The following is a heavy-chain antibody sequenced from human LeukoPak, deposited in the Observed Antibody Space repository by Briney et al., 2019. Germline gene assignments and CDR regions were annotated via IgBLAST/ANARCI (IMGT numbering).Heavy chain of an antibody. Sequence: SETLSRTCTVSGASVSSASYWTWIRQPPGKGVEWIAHIYNGVNTNYNPSLKSRVTISVDTSKNQFSLRLNSVTAADTAVYYCARSRAFNSGAFDPWGQGSLVTVSS. CDR2: IYNGVNT. V-gene: IGHV4-61*01. CDR1: GASVSSASY. D-gene: IGHD1-26*01. CDR3: ARSRAFNSGAFDP. J-gene: IGHJ5*02.